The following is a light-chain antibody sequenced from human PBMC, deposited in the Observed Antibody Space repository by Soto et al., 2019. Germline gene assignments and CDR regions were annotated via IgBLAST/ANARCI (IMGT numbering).Light chain of an antibody. J-gene: IGKJ4*01. CDR1: QTIRCH. V-gene: IGKV1-39*01. CDR3: QQTYRTPLT. Sequence: DIQMTQFPLSLSASVGDRVTITCRASQTIRCHLNWYQQKPGEAPKIVIYATSTLQSGVPSRFNGSVSGTDFTLTISSLQPEDFATYYCQQTYRTPLTFGGGTKVEIK. CDR2: ATS.